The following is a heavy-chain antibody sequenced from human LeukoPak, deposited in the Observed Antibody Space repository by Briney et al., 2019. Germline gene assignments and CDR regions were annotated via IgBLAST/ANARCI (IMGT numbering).Heavy chain of an antibody. V-gene: IGHV4-34*01. CDR1: GGSFSGYY. CDR3: ARGGATPMVFPY. CDR2: INHSGRT. D-gene: IGHD5-18*01. J-gene: IGHJ4*02. Sequence: SETLSLTCAVYGGSFSGYYWSWIRQPPGKGLEWIGEINHSGRTNYNPSLKSRVAISVDTSKNQFSLMLTSVTAADTAVFYCARGGATPMVFPYRGQGTLVTVSS.